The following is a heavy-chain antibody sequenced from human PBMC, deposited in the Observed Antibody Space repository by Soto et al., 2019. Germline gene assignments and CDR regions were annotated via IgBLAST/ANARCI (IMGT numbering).Heavy chain of an antibody. CDR2: IWYDGSNK. CDR1: GFTFSSYG. CDR3: ARDKGYDILTGYWDYYYGMDV. V-gene: IGHV3-33*01. Sequence: GGSLRLSCAASGFTFSSYGMHWVRQAPGKGLEWVAVIWYDGSNKYYADSVKGRFTISRDNSKNTLYLQMNSLRAGDTAVYYCARDKGYDILTGYWDYYYGMDVWGQGTTVTVSS. J-gene: IGHJ6*02. D-gene: IGHD3-9*01.